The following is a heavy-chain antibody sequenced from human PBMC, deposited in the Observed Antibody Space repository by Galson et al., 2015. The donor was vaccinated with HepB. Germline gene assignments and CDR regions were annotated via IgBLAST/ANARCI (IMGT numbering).Heavy chain of an antibody. D-gene: IGHD6-13*01. J-gene: IGHJ4*02. CDR1: GFAFSDHY. CDR2: IRNKANSYTT. CDR3: TRLYGGFSNTWGPGEY. V-gene: IGHV3-72*01. Sequence: SLRLSCAASGFAFSDHYMDWVRQAPGKGLEWVGRIRNKANSYTTEYAASVQGRFTISRDDSKNSLYLQMNSLKIEDTAVYYCTRLYGGFSNTWGPGEYWGQGTLVTVSS.